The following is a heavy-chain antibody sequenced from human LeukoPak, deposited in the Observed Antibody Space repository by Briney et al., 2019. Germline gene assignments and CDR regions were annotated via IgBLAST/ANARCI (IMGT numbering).Heavy chain of an antibody. CDR2: MSRDVNHK. D-gene: IGHD4-23*01. V-gene: IGHV3-30*18. CDR1: GFIFSNYD. J-gene: IGHJ3*01. Sequence: PGGSLRLSCAASGFIFSNYDMYWVRQAPGKGPEWVAVMSRDVNHKYYADFAKGRFTISRDNSKNTLHLQMNTLTTEDTAVYYCAKRRLEDSGTYGGGFDFWGQGTMVTVSS. CDR3: AKRRLEDSGTYGGGFDF.